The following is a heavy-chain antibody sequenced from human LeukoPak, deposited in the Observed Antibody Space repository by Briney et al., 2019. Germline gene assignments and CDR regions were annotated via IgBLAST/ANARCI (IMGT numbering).Heavy chain of an antibody. CDR1: GGSISSNSYY. CDR2: IYYSGST. CDR3: ARSTVAGSGHMDV. D-gene: IGHD6-19*01. Sequence: PSETLSLTCTVSGGSISSNSYYWGCIRQPPGKGLEWIGNIYYSGSTYYNPSLKSRVTISVDTSKNQFSLKVTSVTAADTAVYYCARSTVAGSGHMDVWGTGTTVTVSS. V-gene: IGHV4-39*01. J-gene: IGHJ6*03.